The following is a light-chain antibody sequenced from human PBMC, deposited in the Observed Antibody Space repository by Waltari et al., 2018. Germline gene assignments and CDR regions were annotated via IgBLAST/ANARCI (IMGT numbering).Light chain of an antibody. CDR1: QSVLHSPVNKDY. Sequence: DIVMTQPPDSLAVSLGERATINCKSSQSVLHSPVNKDYLAWFQQRPGQPPKLLIYWASTRESGVPDRFSGSGSGTDFTLTISSLQAEDVAVYYCQQYHSPPYTFGQGTKLEIK. CDR2: WAS. J-gene: IGKJ2*01. CDR3: QQYHSPPYT. V-gene: IGKV4-1*01.